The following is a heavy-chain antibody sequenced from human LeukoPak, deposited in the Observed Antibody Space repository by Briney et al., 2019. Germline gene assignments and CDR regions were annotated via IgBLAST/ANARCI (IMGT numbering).Heavy chain of an antibody. D-gene: IGHD6-13*01. CDR3: ARAYSSSWYDF. V-gene: IGHV3-23*01. CDR1: GFTFSSYW. CDR2: ISGSGGST. J-gene: IGHJ5*01. Sequence: GGSLRLSCAASGFTFSSYWMHWVRQAPGKGLEWVSAISGSGGSTYYADSVKGRFTISRDNPKNTLFLQMSSLRAEDTAVYYCARAYSSSWYDFWGQGTLVTVSS.